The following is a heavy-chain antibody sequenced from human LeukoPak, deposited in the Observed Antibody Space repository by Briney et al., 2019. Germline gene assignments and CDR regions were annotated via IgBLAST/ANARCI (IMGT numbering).Heavy chain of an antibody. V-gene: IGHV1-24*01. D-gene: IGHD3-3*01. CDR1: GYTLTELS. J-gene: IGHJ6*03. Sequence: ASVKVSCKVSGYTLTELSMHWVRQAPGKGLEWMGGFDPEDGETIYAQKFQGRVTMTEDTSTDTAYMELSSLRSEDTAVYYCATSPPVLRFLEWLSPMDVWGKGTTVTVSS. CDR2: FDPEDGET. CDR3: ATSPPVLRFLEWLSPMDV.